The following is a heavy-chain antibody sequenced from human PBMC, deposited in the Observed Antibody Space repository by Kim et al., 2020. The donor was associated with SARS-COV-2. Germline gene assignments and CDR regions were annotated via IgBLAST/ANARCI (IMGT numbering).Heavy chain of an antibody. J-gene: IGHJ5*02. Sequence: GGSLRLSCAASGFTFSQAWMSWVRQAPGKGLEWIGRITSKPDAETTDYAAAVKGRFTISRDDSINTVYLQIKNLTIEDTALYYCTTDYQTLVDIDLWGQGTLVPVSS. D-gene: IGHD3-10*01. CDR2: ITSKPDAETT. CDR1: GFTFSQAW. CDR3: TTDYQTLVDIDL. V-gene: IGHV3-15*01.